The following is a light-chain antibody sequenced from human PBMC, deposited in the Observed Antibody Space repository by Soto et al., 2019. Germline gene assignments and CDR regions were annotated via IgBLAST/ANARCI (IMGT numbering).Light chain of an antibody. Sequence: EIVFTQSPGTLSLSPGERATLSCRASQSVRKNYLAWYQQKPGQAPRLLIYGACSRATGILDRFSGSGSGTEFTLTITRLEPEDLAVYYCQQYDDSTITFGHGTRLEIK. CDR2: GAC. CDR3: QQYDDSTIT. CDR1: QSVRKNY. V-gene: IGKV3-20*01. J-gene: IGKJ5*01.